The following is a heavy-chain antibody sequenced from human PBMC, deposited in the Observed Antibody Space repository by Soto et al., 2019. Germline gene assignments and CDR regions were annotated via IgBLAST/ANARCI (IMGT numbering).Heavy chain of an antibody. Sequence: EVQVLESGGGFVVPGGSLRLSCTTSTFTFSTYAMTWVRQAPGKGRQWVSSIWGSSQTTNYADSVKARFTISRDNSKNTLNLQVNSLRAEDTATYYCARDPNGDYIGAFDIWGQGIMVTVSS. CDR3: ARDPNGDYIGAFDI. V-gene: IGHV3-23*01. CDR2: IWGSSQTT. D-gene: IGHD4-17*01. J-gene: IGHJ3*02. CDR1: TFTFSTYA.